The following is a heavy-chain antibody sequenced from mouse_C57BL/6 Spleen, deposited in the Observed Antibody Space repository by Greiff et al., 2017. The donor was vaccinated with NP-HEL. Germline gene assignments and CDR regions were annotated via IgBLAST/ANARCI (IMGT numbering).Heavy chain of an antibody. Sequence: EVQLLQSGPELVKPGASVKIPCKASGYTFTDYNMDWVKQSHGKSLEWIGDINPNNGGTIYNQKFKGKATLTVDKSSSTAYMELRSLTSEDTAVYYCASYGNYAWFAYWGQGTLVTVSA. J-gene: IGHJ3*01. CDR2: INPNNGGT. D-gene: IGHD2-1*01. CDR1: GYTFTDYN. CDR3: ASYGNYAWFAY. V-gene: IGHV1-18*01.